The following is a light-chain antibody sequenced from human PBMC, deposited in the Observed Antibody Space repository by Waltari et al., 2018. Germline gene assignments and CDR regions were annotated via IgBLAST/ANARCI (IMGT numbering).Light chain of an antibody. Sequence: QSALTQPASVSRSPGQSIPIPCTGTRNDVRTYHLVSSYQQHPGKAPKLMIYESTKRPSGVSNRFSGSKSGNTASLTISGLQAEDEADYYCCSFAGSSPHVVLGGGTKLTVL. CDR3: CSFAGSSPHVV. CDR1: RNDVRTYHL. V-gene: IGLV2-23*01. J-gene: IGLJ2*01. CDR2: EST.